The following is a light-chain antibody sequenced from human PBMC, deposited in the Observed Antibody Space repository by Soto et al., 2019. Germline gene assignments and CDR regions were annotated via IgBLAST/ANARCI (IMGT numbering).Light chain of an antibody. J-gene: IGLJ3*02. CDR1: SSDVGAYNY. CDR2: EVT. V-gene: IGLV2-8*01. CDR3: SPFASSNTWV. Sequence: QSALTQPPSASGSPGQSVTISFTGTSSDVGAYNYVSWYQQHAVKAPKLVIYEVTKRPSGVPDRFSGAKSANTASLTVSGLQAEDEADYCCSPFASSNTWVFGGGTKLTVL.